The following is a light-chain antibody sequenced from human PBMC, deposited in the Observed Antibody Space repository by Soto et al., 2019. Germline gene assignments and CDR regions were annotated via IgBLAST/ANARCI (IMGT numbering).Light chain of an antibody. Sequence: EIVMTQSPATLSVSPGERATLSCRASQSVSSNLAWYQQKPGQAPRLFIYGASTRATGIPARFSGSGSGTEFTLTISSLQSEDFAVYYCQQYNNWPSWTFGQGTKVDIK. J-gene: IGKJ1*01. CDR1: QSVSSN. V-gene: IGKV3-15*01. CDR3: QQYNNWPSWT. CDR2: GAS.